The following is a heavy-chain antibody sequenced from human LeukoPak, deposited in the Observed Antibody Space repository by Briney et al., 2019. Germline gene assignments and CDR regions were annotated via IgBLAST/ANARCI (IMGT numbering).Heavy chain of an antibody. D-gene: IGHD4-17*01. CDR3: ASRDYGDYFDAFDI. CDR1: GGTFSSYA. V-gene: IGHV1-69*04. J-gene: IGHJ3*02. Sequence: GSSVKVSCKASGGTFSSYAISWVRQAPGQGLEWMGRIIPILGIANYAQKFQGRVTITADKSTSTAYMELSSLRSEDTAVYYCASRDYGDYFDAFDIWGQGTMVTVSS. CDR2: IIPILGIA.